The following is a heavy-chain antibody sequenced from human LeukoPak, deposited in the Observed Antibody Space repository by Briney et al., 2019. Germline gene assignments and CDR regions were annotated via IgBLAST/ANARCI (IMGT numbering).Heavy chain of an antibody. CDR3: AKNTAPLGGAFDI. CDR1: GFTFSSSG. D-gene: IGHD3-16*01. CDR2: ISNSGDSA. J-gene: IGHJ3*02. V-gene: IGHV3-23*01. Sequence: GGSLRLSCAASGFTFSSSGMSWVRQAPGKGLDWVAAISNSGDSAYYADSVKGQFTISRDNSKNTLYLQMKSLRAEDTALYYCAKNTAPLGGAFDIWGQGTMVTVSS.